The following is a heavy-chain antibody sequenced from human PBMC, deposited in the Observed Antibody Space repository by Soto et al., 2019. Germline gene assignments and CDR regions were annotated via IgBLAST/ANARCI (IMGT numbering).Heavy chain of an antibody. CDR1: GGSINSYQ. V-gene: IGHV4-59*01. Sequence: PSETLSLTCTVSGGSINSYQWSWIRQAPGKGLEWIGYIYYTGSTNYNPSLKSRVTISVDTSKNQFSLKLSSVTAADTAVYYCARMVVTAIQIYFDYWGQGTLVTVSS. CDR3: ARMVVTAIQIYFDY. D-gene: IGHD2-21*02. J-gene: IGHJ4*02. CDR2: IYYTGST.